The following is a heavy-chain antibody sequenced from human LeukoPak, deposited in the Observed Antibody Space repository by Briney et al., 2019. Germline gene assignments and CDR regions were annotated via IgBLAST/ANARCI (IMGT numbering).Heavy chain of an antibody. CDR2: IYTSGST. CDR3: ARAIGFDDSGRYYPDY. CDR1: GGSISGYY. J-gene: IGHJ4*01. V-gene: IGHV4-4*07. D-gene: IGHD3-10*01. Sequence: SETLSLTCTVSGGSISGYYWSWIRQPAGKGLEWIGRIYTSGSTNYNPSLKSRVTMSVDTSKNQFSLKLSSVTAADTAVYFCARAIGFDDSGRYYPDYWGQGTLVSVSS.